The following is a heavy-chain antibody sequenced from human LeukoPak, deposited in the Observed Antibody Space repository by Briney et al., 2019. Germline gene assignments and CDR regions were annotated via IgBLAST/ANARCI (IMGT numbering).Heavy chain of an antibody. CDR1: GFTFSSYG. CDR3: AKEGDYYYDSSGYPPFFDY. D-gene: IGHD3-22*01. Sequence: GGSLRLSCAASGFTFSSYGMHWVRQAPGKGLEWMAFIRYDGSNKYYADSVKGRFTISRDNSKNTLYLQMNSLRAEDTAVYYCAKEGDYYYDSSGYPPFFDYWGQGTLVTVSS. CDR2: IRYDGSNK. V-gene: IGHV3-30*02. J-gene: IGHJ4*02.